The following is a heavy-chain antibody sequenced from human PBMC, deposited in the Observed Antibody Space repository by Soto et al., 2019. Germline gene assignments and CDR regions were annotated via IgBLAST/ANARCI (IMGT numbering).Heavy chain of an antibody. J-gene: IGHJ2*01. CDR3: ARDWGADWYFEL. V-gene: IGHV3-21*01. D-gene: IGHD7-27*01. Sequence: GGSLRLSCAASGFTFSSYSMNWVRQAPGKGLEWVSSISSSSYIYYADSVKGRFTISRDNAKNSLYLQMNSLRAEDTAVYYCARDWGADWYFELGGRGTLVTVSS. CDR2: ISSSSYI. CDR1: GFTFSSYS.